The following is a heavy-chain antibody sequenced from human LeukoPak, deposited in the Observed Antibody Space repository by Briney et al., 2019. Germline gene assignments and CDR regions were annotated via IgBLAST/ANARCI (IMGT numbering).Heavy chain of an antibody. D-gene: IGHD2-21*01. Sequence: DSVKGRFTISRDNAQNSLYLQMNSLRAEDTAVYYCARYCGGDCYGMDVWGQGTTVTVSS. J-gene: IGHJ6*02. CDR3: ARYCGGDCYGMDV. V-gene: IGHV3-7*04.